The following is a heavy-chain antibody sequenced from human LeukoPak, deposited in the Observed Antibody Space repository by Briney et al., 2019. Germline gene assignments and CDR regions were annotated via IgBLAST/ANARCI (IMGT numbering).Heavy chain of an antibody. CDR1: GYTFTNYG. CDR3: ARDEGSGWDALDY. CDR2: ISVYNGNT. V-gene: IGHV1-18*01. D-gene: IGHD6-19*01. J-gene: IGHJ4*02. Sequence: ASVTVSCKASGYTFTNYGISWVRQDPGQGLEWMGWISVYNGNTNYAQKLQGRVTLTTDTSTSTVYIELRSLRSDDTAVYYCARDEGSGWDALDYWGQGTLVTVSS.